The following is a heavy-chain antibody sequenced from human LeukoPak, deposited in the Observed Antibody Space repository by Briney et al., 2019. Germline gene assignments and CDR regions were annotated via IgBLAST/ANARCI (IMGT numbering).Heavy chain of an antibody. CDR2: MNPRSGYT. CDR1: GYPFTTYD. J-gene: IGHJ2*01. Sequence: ASVRVSCKASGYPFTTYDINGVRKAIGQGREWRGWMNPRSGYTGYSQKFQGRVTMTRNISITTAYMELSSLRSEDTAVYYCARISAHNWYFDLWGRGTLVTVSS. CDR3: ARISAHNWYFDL. V-gene: IGHV1-8*01.